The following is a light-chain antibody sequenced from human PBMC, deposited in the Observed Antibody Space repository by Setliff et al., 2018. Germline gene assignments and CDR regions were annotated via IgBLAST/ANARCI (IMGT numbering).Light chain of an antibody. V-gene: IGLV1-40*01. CDR1: GAGFT. CDR2: HNN. CDR3: QSYAGGLGGYV. Sequence: VLTQPPSVSGAPGQRVSISCTGIGAGFTVHWYQQLSTTAPKLLISHNNNRPSGVPDRFSGSRSGTSASLVITGLQAEDEADYYCQSYAGGLGGYVFGGGTKVT. J-gene: IGLJ1*01.